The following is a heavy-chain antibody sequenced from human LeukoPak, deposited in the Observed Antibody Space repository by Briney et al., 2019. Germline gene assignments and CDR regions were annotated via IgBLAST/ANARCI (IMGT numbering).Heavy chain of an antibody. Sequence: GGSLRLSCAASGFTCSSYWRHWVRQAPGKGLVWVSRINSDGSSTRYADSVKGRFTISRDNSKNTLYLQMNSLRAEDTAVYYCAVQTYYYDSSGYGYYFDYWGQGTLVTVSS. CDR1: GFTCSSYW. CDR2: INSDGSST. CDR3: AVQTYYYDSSGYGYYFDY. V-gene: IGHV3-74*01. D-gene: IGHD3-22*01. J-gene: IGHJ4*02.